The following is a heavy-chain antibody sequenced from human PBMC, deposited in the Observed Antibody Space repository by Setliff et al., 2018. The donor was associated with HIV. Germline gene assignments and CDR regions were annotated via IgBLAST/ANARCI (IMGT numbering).Heavy chain of an antibody. V-gene: IGHV3-11*01. CDR2: ISTSSATK. D-gene: IGHD4-17*01. CDR3: ARKHEYGDYVDAFDI. CDR1: GFTFSDYY. Sequence: PGGSLRLSCVASGFTFSDYYMIWIRQAPGQGLEWVSYISTSSATKYYADSVKGRFTISRDNAKNSLYLQMNSVRADDTAVYYCARKHEYGDYVDAFDIWGQGTMVTVSS. J-gene: IGHJ3*02.